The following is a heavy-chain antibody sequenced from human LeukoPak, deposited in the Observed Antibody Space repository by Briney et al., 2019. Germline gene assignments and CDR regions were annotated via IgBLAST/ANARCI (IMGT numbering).Heavy chain of an antibody. V-gene: IGHV3-23*01. CDR3: AKPLEKYTYGGNFDY. Sequence: PGGSLRLSCAASGFTFSSYAMSWVRQAQGKGLAWVSVISSSADSTYYADSVKGRFTISRDNSKNTLYLQMNNLRAEDTAVYYCAKPLEKYTYGGNFDYWGQGLLVTVSS. D-gene: IGHD4-23*01. CDR2: ISSSADST. CDR1: GFTFSSYA. J-gene: IGHJ4*02.